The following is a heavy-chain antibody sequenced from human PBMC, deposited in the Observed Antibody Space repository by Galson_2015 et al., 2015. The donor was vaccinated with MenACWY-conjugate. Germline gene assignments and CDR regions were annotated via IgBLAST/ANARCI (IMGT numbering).Heavy chain of an antibody. V-gene: IGHV3-48*02. Sequence: SLRLSCAASGFIFSSHSMHWVRQAPGRGLEWISYISSSSTSINYADSVKGRFTISRDNAKNSLYLQMNSLRDGDTAVYYCAKSMTILDYWGQGTLVTVSS. J-gene: IGHJ4*02. CDR3: AKSMTILDY. CDR1: GFIFSSHS. CDR2: ISSSSTSI. D-gene: IGHD4/OR15-4a*01.